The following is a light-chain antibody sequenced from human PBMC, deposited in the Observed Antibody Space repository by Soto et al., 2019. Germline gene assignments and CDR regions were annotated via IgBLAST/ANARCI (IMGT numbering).Light chain of an antibody. J-gene: IGKJ4*01. V-gene: IGKV3-20*01. CDR2: DTS. Sequence: IVLTQSPGPLSLSPGERATLSCRASQSVGRRYLAWYQQRPGQAPRLLIYDTSERASDIPDRFSGSGSGTDFTLTISRLVPEDFAVYYCQYQGTFGGGTMVEIK. CDR1: QSVGRRY. CDR3: QYQGT.